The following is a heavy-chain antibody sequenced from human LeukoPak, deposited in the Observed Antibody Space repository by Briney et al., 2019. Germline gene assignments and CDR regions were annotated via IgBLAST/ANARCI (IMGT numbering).Heavy chain of an antibody. Sequence: ASVKVSCKVSGYTLTELSMHWVRQAPGKGLEWMGWISAYNGNTNYAQKLQGRVTKTTDTSTSTAYMELRSLRSDDTAVYYCARPNPYCGGDCPMGDWGQGTLVTVSS. CDR3: ARPNPYCGGDCPMGD. CDR2: ISAYNGNT. CDR1: GYTLTELS. J-gene: IGHJ4*02. V-gene: IGHV1-18*01. D-gene: IGHD2-21*02.